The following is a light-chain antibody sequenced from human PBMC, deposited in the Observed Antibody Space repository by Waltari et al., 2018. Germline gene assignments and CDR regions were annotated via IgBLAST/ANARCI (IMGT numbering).Light chain of an antibody. V-gene: IGKV3-15*01. Sequence: EIVMTQSPATLSVSPGESATLSCRASQSVSSNLAWYQQKPGQAPMLLVYGASTRATGIPARFSGSGSGTECTLTISSLQSEDFAVYYCQQYNNWPPWTFGQGTKVEIK. CDR1: QSVSSN. CDR3: QQYNNWPPWT. J-gene: IGKJ1*01. CDR2: GAS.